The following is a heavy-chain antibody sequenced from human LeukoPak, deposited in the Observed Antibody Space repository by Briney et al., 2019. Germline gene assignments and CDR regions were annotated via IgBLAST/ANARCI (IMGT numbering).Heavy chain of an antibody. CDR1: GFTFDDYA. Sequence: GRSLRLSCAASGFTFDDYAMHWVRQAPGKGLEWVSGISWNSGSIGYADSVKGRFTISRDNAKNSLYLQMNSLRAEDTALYYCAKECPGYSSGWYGFDYWGQGALVTVSS. V-gene: IGHV3-9*01. CDR2: ISWNSGSI. J-gene: IGHJ4*02. CDR3: AKECPGYSSGWYGFDY. D-gene: IGHD6-19*01.